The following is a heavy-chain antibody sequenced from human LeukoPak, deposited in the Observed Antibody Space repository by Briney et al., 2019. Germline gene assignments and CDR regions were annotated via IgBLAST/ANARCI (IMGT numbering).Heavy chain of an antibody. CDR1: GFTFNNYA. CDR2: ISGSGGTT. V-gene: IGHV3-23*01. D-gene: IGHD3-3*01. CDR3: AKVDGVD. J-gene: IGHJ4*02. Sequence: GGSLRLSCAASGFTFNNYAMNWVRQAPGKGLEWVSVISGSGGTTYYADSVKGRFTISRDSSKNTLYLQMNSLRAEDTAAYYCAKVDGVDWGQGTLVTVSS.